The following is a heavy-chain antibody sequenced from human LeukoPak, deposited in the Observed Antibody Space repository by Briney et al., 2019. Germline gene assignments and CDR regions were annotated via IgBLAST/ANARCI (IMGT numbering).Heavy chain of an antibody. CDR2: INHSGVT. CDR3: ARVRFRGKDDY. V-gene: IGHV4-34*01. J-gene: IGHJ4*02. D-gene: IGHD4-23*01. CDR1: GGSFSGYD. Sequence: SETLSLTCAVYGGSFSGYDWGWIRQPPGKGLEWICEINHSGVTNYNTSFESRVTISVDASKNQFSLKLTSMTAADTAVYYCARVRFRGKDDYWGQGILVTVSS.